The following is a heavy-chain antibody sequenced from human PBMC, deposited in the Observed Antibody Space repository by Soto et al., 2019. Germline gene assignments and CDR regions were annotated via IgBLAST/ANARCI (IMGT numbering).Heavy chain of an antibody. CDR1: GFSLAIFP. CDR3: AKCPRPNTGWPYYFDS. V-gene: IGHV3-48*02. Sequence: GGSLRLSCVASGFSLAIFPMAWVRQTQGKGLEWISYISPRGDNIYYAESVKGRFTISRDNARNSLFLQMNSLRDEEAALYYCAKCPRPNTGWPYYFDSWGQGVPVTVSS. D-gene: IGHD6-19*01. J-gene: IGHJ4*02. CDR2: ISPRGDNI.